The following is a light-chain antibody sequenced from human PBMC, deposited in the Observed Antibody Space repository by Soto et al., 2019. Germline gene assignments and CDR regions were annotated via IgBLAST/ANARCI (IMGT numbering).Light chain of an antibody. CDR1: QSISSW. CDR2: KAS. V-gene: IGKV1-5*03. CDR3: QQYNSYSPMYT. J-gene: IGKJ2*01. Sequence: DIQMTQYPSTLSASVGDRVTITCRASQSISSWLAWYQQKPGKAPKLLIYKASSLESGVPSRFSGSGSGTEFTLTISSLQPDDFATYYCQQYNSYSPMYTFGQGTKVDIK.